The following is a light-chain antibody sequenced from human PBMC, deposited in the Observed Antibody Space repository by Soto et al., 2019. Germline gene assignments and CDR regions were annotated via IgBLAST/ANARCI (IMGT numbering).Light chain of an antibody. CDR3: QQYSRSPLT. CDR2: GAS. CDR1: QSVSDNY. V-gene: IGKV3-20*01. Sequence: IVLTQSPGTLNLSPGERATLSCRASQSVSDNYFACYQQKPGQAPRLVNYGASSRATGIPDRFSASGSGTDFTLTINRLVPERSAVYYCQQYSRSPLTFGQGTKVDSK. J-gene: IGKJ1*01.